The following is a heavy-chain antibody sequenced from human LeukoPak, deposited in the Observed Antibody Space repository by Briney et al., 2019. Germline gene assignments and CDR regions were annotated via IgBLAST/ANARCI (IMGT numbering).Heavy chain of an antibody. CDR1: GYTFTSYD. V-gene: IGHV1-8*01. D-gene: IGHD3-10*01. CDR2: MNPNSGNT. CDR3: ARVFSLRGVTHAGHPYYYYYYMDV. J-gene: IGHJ6*03. Sequence: ASVKVSCKPSGYTFTSYDINWVRQATRRGLEGMGWMNPNSGNTGYAQKFQGRVTMTRNTAISTAYMELSRLRSEDTAVYYCARVFSLRGVTHAGHPYYYYYYMDVWGKGTTVTISS.